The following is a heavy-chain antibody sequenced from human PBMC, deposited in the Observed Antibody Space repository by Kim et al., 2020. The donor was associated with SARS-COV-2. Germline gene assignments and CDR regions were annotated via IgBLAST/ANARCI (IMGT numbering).Heavy chain of an antibody. CDR1: GYTFTSYA. CDR2: INAGNGNT. V-gene: IGHV1-3*01. D-gene: IGHD5-18*01. CDR3: ARDYYGLGYSYFFGF. Sequence: ASVKVSCKASGYTFTSYAMHWVRQAPGQRLEWMGWINAGNGNTKYSQKFQGRVTITRDTSASTAYMELSSLRSEDTAVYYCARDYYGLGYSYFFGFWGQGTLVTVSS. J-gene: IGHJ4*02.